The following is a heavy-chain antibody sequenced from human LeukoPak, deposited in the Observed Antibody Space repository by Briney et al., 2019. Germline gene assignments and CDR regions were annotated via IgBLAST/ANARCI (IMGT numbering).Heavy chain of an antibody. D-gene: IGHD3-10*01. V-gene: IGHV4-34*01. CDR3: ARGLGIYYGSGSYNY. CDR1: GGSFSGYY. J-gene: IGHJ4*02. Sequence: SETLSLTCAVYGGSFSGYYWGWIRQPPGKGLEWIGEINHSGSTNYNPSLKSRVTISVDTSKNQFSLKLSSVTAADTAVYYCARGLGIYYGSGSYNYWGQGTLVTVSS. CDR2: INHSGST.